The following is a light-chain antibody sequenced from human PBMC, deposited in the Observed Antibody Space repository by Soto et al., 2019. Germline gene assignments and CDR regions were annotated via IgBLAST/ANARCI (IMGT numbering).Light chain of an antibody. CDR3: QHYNNWPIT. CDR2: GTS. V-gene: IGKV3-15*01. J-gene: IGKJ5*01. CDR1: QSVYSN. Sequence: EIVMTQSPATLSVSPGERATLSCRASQSVYSNLAWYQQKPGQAPRLLIFGTSTRATGVPARFSGSGSGTDFTLTISSLQSEDLAVYYCQHYNNWPITFGQGTRLEIK.